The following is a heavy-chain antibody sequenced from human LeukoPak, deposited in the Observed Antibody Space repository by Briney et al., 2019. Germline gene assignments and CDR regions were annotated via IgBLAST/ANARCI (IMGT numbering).Heavy chain of an antibody. J-gene: IGHJ3*02. CDR2: IYSGGTK. CDR3: ARDRGYCSGGSCYSNAFDI. V-gene: IGHV3-53*01. Sequence: GGSLRLSCAASGFTVSSNYMSWVRQAPGKGLEWVSVIYSGGTKHHADSVEGRFTIFRDISKNRLYLQMNSLRAEDTAVYYCARDRGYCSGGSCYSNAFDIWGQGTMVTVSS. D-gene: IGHD2-15*01. CDR1: GFTVSSNY.